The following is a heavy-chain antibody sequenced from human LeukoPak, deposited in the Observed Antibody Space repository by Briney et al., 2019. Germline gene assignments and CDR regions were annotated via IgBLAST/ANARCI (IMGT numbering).Heavy chain of an antibody. Sequence: GGSLRLSCAASGFTVDSNYMSWVRQAPGKGLEWVSVIYSGGNTFYADSVKGRFAISRDNSKNTLYLQMHSLRAEDTAVYYCARDYRGYCSSTSCLLYYGMDVWGQGTTVTVSS. CDR1: GFTVDSNY. V-gene: IGHV3-53*01. CDR2: IYSGGNT. CDR3: ARDYRGYCSSTSCLLYYGMDV. J-gene: IGHJ6*02. D-gene: IGHD2-2*01.